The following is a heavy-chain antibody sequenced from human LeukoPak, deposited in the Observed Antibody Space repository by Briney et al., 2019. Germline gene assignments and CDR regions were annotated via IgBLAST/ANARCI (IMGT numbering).Heavy chain of an antibody. J-gene: IGHJ4*02. V-gene: IGHV3-21*01. CDR2: ISSSSSYI. D-gene: IGHD5-24*01. Sequence: GGSLRLSCAASGFTFSSYSMNWVRQAPGKGLECVSSISSSSSYIYYADSVKGRFTISRDNAKNSLYLQMNSLRAEDTAVYYCARGQAGYNWGPDYWGQGTLVTVSS. CDR1: GFTFSSYS. CDR3: ARGQAGYNWGPDY.